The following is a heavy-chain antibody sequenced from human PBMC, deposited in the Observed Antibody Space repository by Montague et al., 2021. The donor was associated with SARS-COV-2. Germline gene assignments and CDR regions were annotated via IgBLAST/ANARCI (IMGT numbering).Heavy chain of an antibody. V-gene: IGHV4-59*13. CDR1: GGSISSYY. CDR3: ARTEYNWNDWFDP. CDR2: IFHSGIT. D-gene: IGHD1-20*01. Sequence: SETLSLTCSVPGGSISSYYWSWIRQSPGKGLEWIGYIFHSGITDYNPFLKSRVTISVDMSKNQFSLQLNSVTAADSAVYYCARTEYNWNDWFDPWGQGTLVTVSS. J-gene: IGHJ5*02.